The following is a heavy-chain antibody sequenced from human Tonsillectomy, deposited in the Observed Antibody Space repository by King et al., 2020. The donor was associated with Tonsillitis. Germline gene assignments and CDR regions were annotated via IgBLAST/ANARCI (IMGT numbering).Heavy chain of an antibody. V-gene: IGHV4-39*01. D-gene: IGHD6-19*01. J-gene: IGHJ5*02. Sequence: LQLQESGPGLVKPSETLSLTCTVSGGSISSSSYYWGWIRQPPGKGLGWIGNIYYSGGTYYNPSLKSRDTISVDTSKNQFSLKLSSVTAADTAVYYCARLPYSSGWYWRGWFDPWGQGTLVTVSS. CDR1: GGSISSSSYY. CDR2: IYYSGGT. CDR3: ARLPYSSGWYWRGWFDP.